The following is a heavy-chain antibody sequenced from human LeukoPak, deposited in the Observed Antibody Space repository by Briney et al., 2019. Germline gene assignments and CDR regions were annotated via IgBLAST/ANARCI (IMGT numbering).Heavy chain of an antibody. V-gene: IGHV1-18*01. Sequence: ASVKVSCKASGYTLTSYGISWVRQAPGQGLEWMGWINAYNGNTNYAQKLQGRVTMTTDTSTRTACMELRSLRSGDTAVYYCARWMGLLGRIVGATTPFDYWGQGPLVTVSP. CDR1: GYTLTSYG. D-gene: IGHD1-26*01. CDR3: ARWMGLLGRIVGATTPFDY. CDR2: INAYNGNT. J-gene: IGHJ4*02.